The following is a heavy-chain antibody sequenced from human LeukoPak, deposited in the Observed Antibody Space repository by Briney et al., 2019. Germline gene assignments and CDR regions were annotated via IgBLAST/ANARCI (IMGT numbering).Heavy chain of an antibody. V-gene: IGHV3-15*01. CDR1: GFTFSNAW. J-gene: IGHJ4*02. CDR2: IKSKTDGGTT. D-gene: IGHD5-12*01. CDR3: TTDSWSSGYFYYFDY. Sequence: GGSLRLSCAASGFTFSNAWMSWVRQAPGKGLEWVGRIKSKTDGGTTDYAAPVKGRFTISRGDSKNTLYLQMNSLKTEDTAVYYCTTDSWSSGYFYYFDYWGQGTLVTVSS.